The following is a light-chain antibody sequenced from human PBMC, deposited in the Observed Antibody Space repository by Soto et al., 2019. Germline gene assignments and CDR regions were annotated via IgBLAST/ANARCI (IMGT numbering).Light chain of an antibody. CDR2: GAS. V-gene: IGKV3-20*01. CDR3: QKYSASPRT. CDR1: QSVSSY. J-gene: IGKJ3*01. Sequence: IVLTHSPATLTLSPGEKATLSCRASQSVSSYIAWYQQKPGQAPRLLIYGASSRATGIQDRLSGSGSGKDFTLTIRRLEPEDSAVYYCQKYSASPRTFGPGTKVDIK.